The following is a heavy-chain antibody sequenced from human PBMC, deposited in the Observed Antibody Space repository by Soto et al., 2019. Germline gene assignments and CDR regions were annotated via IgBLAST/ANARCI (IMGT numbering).Heavy chain of an antibody. CDR3: ARVIAVAAYYYYYGMDV. V-gene: IGHV1-69*01. CDR1: GGTFSSYA. D-gene: IGHD6-19*01. CDR2: IIPIFGTA. Sequence: QVQLVQSGAEVKKPGSSVKVSCKASGGTFSSYAISWVRQAPGQGLEWMGRIIPIFGTANYAQKFQGRVTITADESTSTAYMELSSLRSEDTAVYYCARVIAVAAYYYYYGMDVWGQGTTVTVSS. J-gene: IGHJ6*02.